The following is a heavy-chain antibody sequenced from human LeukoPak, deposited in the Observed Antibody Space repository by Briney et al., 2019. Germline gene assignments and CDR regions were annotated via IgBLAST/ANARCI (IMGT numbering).Heavy chain of an antibody. Sequence: ASKTLSLTCTVSGGSISSGGYYWSWIRQHSGKGLEWIGYIYYSGSTYYNPSLKSRVTISVDTSKNQFSLKLSSVTAADTAVYYCARHYYDSSGYYDDAFDTWGQGTMVTVSS. CDR3: ARHYYDSSGYYDDAFDT. CDR2: IYYSGST. V-gene: IGHV4-31*03. D-gene: IGHD3-22*01. J-gene: IGHJ3*02. CDR1: GGSISSGGYY.